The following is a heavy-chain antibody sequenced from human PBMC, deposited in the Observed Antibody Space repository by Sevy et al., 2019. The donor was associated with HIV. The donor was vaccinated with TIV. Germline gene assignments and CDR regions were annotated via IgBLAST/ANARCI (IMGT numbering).Heavy chain of an antibody. Sequence: SETLSLTCTVSGASISSHYWSWIRQPPGKGLEWIGYIFYSGSTNYNPSLKSRVTMSVDTSKNQSSLKLRSVTAADTAMYYCARALRPYSFDTSTYFDYWGQGTLVTVSS. J-gene: IGHJ4*02. D-gene: IGHD3-22*01. V-gene: IGHV4-59*11. CDR3: ARALRPYSFDTSTYFDY. CDR2: IFYSGST. CDR1: GASISSHY.